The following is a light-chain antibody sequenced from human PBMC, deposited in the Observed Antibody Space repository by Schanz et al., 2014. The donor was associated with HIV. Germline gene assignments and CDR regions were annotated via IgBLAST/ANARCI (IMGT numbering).Light chain of an antibody. CDR3: CSYAGSNTYV. Sequence: QSALTQPASVSGSPGQSITVSCTGASSDFGRNTYVSWYQQHPGKAPRLVIFAVSERPSGVPDRFSGSKSGNTASLTLSGLQADDEAEYFCCSYAGSNTYVFGSGTKLTVL. J-gene: IGLJ1*01. CDR1: SSDFGRNTY. V-gene: IGLV2-8*01. CDR2: AVS.